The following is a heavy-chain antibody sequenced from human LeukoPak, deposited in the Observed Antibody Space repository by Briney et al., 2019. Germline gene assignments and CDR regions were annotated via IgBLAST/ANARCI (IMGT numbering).Heavy chain of an antibody. Sequence: GGSLRLSCAASGFTFSSYWMHWVRQAPGKGLVWVSRINSDGSSTIYADSVKGRFTISRDNAKNTLYLQMNSLRAEDTVVYYCTRDMYFRPDSWYDVRSFDNWGQGTLVTVSS. D-gene: IGHD3/OR15-3a*01. CDR2: INSDGSST. J-gene: IGHJ4*02. CDR3: TRDMYFRPDSWYDVRSFDN. V-gene: IGHV3-74*01. CDR1: GFTFSSYW.